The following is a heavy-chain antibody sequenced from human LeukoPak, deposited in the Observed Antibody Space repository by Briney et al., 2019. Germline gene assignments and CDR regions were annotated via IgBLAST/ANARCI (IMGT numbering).Heavy chain of an antibody. D-gene: IGHD5-18*01. J-gene: IGHJ4*02. CDR1: GFTFDDYA. Sequence: PGGSLRLSCAASGFTFDDYAMHWVRQAQGKGLEWVSLISGDGGSTYYADSVKGRFTISIDNSKNSLYLQMNSLRTEDTALYYCAKDIGGSYGYEDYWGQGTLVTVSS. CDR3: AKDIGGSYGYEDY. CDR2: ISGDGGST. V-gene: IGHV3-43*02.